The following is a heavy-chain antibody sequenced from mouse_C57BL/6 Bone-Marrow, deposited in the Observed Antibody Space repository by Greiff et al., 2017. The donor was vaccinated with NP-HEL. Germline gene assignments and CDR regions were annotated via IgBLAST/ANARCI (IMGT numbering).Heavy chain of an antibody. J-gene: IGHJ1*03. Sequence: QVQLQQSGAELVRPGASVTLSCKASGYTFTDYEMHWVKQTPVHGLEWIGAIYPETGGTAYNQKFKGKAILTEERSSSTAYMELRIMTSEDSAVYYCTRSPYYYGSSPWYFDVWGTGTTVTVSS. CDR3: TRSPYYYGSSPWYFDV. CDR2: IYPETGGT. D-gene: IGHD1-1*01. V-gene: IGHV1-15*01. CDR1: GYTFTDYE.